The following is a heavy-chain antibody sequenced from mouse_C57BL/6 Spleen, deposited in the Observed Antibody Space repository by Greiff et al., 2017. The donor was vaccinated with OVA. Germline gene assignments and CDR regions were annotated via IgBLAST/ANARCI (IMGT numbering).Heavy chain of an antibody. D-gene: IGHD1-1*01. CDR2: INPNYGTT. CDR1: GYSFTDYN. J-gene: IGHJ2*01. Sequence: EVKLLESGPELVKPGASVKISCKASGYSFTDYNMNWVKQSNGKSLEWIGVINPNYGTTSYNEKFKSKATLTVDKSSSTAYMQLSSLTSEDSAVYYCARGDYGSSYDYWGQGTTLTVSS. V-gene: IGHV1-39*01. CDR3: ARGDYGSSYDY.